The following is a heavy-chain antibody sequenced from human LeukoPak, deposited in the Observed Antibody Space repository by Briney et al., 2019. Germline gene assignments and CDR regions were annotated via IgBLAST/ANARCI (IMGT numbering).Heavy chain of an antibody. CDR3: ARGFLGWWFDP. Sequence: SQTLSLTCTVSGGSISSGSYSWSWIRQPAGKGLEWIGRIYTSGSTNYNPSLKSRVTISVDTSKNQFSLKLSSVTAADTAVYYCARGFLGWWFDPWGQGTLVTVSS. CDR1: GGSISSGSYS. V-gene: IGHV4-61*02. CDR2: IYTSGST. J-gene: IGHJ5*02. D-gene: IGHD3-10*01.